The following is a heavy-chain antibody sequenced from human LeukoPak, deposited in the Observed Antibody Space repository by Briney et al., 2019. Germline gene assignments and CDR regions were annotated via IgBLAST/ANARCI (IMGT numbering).Heavy chain of an antibody. CDR1: GFTFSSYG. V-gene: IGHV3-30*02. J-gene: IGHJ4*02. D-gene: IGHD3-10*01. Sequence: GGSLRLSCAASGFTFSSYGMHWVRQAPGKGLEWVAFIRYDGSNKYYADSVKGRFTISRDNSKNTLYLQMNSLRAEDTAVYYRAKEPGFGPTNDYWGQGTLVTVSS. CDR2: IRYDGSNK. CDR3: AKEPGFGPTNDY.